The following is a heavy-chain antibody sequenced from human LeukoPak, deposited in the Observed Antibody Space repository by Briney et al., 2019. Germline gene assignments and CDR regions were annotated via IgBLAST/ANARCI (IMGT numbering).Heavy chain of an antibody. CDR1: GGTFSSYA. D-gene: IGHD3-22*01. CDR2: IIPIFGTA. CDR3: ARDLGIVVVITKGHAFDI. V-gene: IGHV1-69*05. Sequence: SVKVSCKASGGTFSSYAISWVRQAPGRGLEWMGRIIPIFGTANYAQKFQGRVTITTDESTSTAYTELSSLRSEDTAVYYCARDLGIVVVITKGHAFDIWGQGTMVTVSS. J-gene: IGHJ3*02.